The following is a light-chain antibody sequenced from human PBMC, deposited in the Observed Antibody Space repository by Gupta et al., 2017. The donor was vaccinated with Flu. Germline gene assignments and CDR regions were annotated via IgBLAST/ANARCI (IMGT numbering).Light chain of an antibody. CDR3: MQSLQTPWT. CDR2: RVS. Sequence: DIVMTQSPLSLPVTPGEPASISCRSSQSLVYRNGYHYLDWYLQKPGQSPQLLIYRVSNRVSGVPDRFSGSGSGTDFTLKISRVEAEDVGVYYCMQSLQTPWTFGQGTKVEI. V-gene: IGKV2-28*01. J-gene: IGKJ1*01. CDR1: QSLVYRNGYHY.